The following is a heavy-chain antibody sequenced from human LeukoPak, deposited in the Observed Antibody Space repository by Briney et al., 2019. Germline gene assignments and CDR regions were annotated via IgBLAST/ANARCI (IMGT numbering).Heavy chain of an antibody. J-gene: IGHJ6*03. D-gene: IGHD6-13*01. CDR1: GGSISSHY. Sequence: SETLSLTYTVSGGSISSHYWSWIPQPPGKGLEWIGYIYYSGSTNYNPSLKSRVTISVDTSKNQFSLKLSSVTAADTAVYYCARLAAAGDYYYYMDVWGKGTTVTVSS. CDR3: ARLAAAGDYYYYMDV. V-gene: IGHV4-59*11. CDR2: IYYSGST.